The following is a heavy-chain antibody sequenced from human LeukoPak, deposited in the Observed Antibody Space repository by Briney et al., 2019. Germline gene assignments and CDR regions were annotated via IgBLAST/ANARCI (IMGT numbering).Heavy chain of an antibody. D-gene: IGHD3-3*01. CDR3: AREARFSFDP. CDR2: IRYDGSNK. V-gene: IGHV3-30*02. Sequence: GGSLRLSCAASGFTFSSYGMHWVRQAPGKGLEWVAFIRYDGSNKYYADSVKGRFTISRDNAKNSLYLQMNSLRAEDTAVYYCAREARFSFDPWGQGTLVTVSS. CDR1: GFTFSSYG. J-gene: IGHJ5*02.